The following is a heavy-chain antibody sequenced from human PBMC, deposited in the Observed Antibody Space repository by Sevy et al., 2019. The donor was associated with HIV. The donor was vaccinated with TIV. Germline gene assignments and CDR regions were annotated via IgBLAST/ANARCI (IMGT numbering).Heavy chain of an antibody. Sequence: ASVKVSCKASGGTFSSYAISWVRQAPGQGLEWMGGIIPIFGTANAAQKFQGRVTITADESTSTAYMEQSSLRSEDTAVYYCGWTGNQQLTTSQAAALYGMDVWGQGTTVTVSS. CDR2: IIPIFGTA. CDR3: GWTGNQQLTTSQAAALYGMDV. D-gene: IGHD2-2*01. CDR1: GGTFSSYA. J-gene: IGHJ6*02. V-gene: IGHV1-69*13.